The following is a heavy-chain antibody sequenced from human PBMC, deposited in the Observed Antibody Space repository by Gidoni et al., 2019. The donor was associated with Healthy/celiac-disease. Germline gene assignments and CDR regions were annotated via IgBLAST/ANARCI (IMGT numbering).Heavy chain of an antibody. D-gene: IGHD3-3*01. J-gene: IGHJ6*04. V-gene: IGHV4-34*01. CDR3: AITPRRVITSYYDFWSGYYADV. Sequence: QVQLQQWGAGLLKPSETLSLTCAVYGGSFSGYYWSWIRQPPGKGLEWIGEINHSGSTNYNPSLKSRVTISVDTSKNQFSLKLSSVTAADTAVYYCAITPRRVITSYYDFWSGYYADVWGKGTTVTVSS. CDR2: INHSGST. CDR1: GGSFSGYY.